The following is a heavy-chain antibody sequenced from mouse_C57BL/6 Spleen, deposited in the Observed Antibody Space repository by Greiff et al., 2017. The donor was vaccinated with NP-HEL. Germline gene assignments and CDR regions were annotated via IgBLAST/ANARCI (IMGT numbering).Heavy chain of an antibody. D-gene: IGHD2-2*01. J-gene: IGHJ2*01. Sequence: VQLKESGPGMVKPSQSLSLTCTVTGYSITSGYDWHWIRHFPGNKLEWMGYISYSGSTNYNPSLKSRISITHDTSKNHFFLKLNSVTTEDTATYYCARDQGYGYFDYWGQGTTLTVSS. CDR3: ARDQGYGYFDY. CDR2: ISYSGST. V-gene: IGHV3-1*01. CDR1: GYSITSGYD.